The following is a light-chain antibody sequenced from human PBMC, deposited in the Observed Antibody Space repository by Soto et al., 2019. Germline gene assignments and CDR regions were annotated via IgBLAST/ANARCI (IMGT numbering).Light chain of an antibody. CDR2: LGS. Sequence: DMVLTQSPLSLPVTPGVPASISCRSSQSLLHSNGYNYLDWYLQKPVQSPQFLIYLGSNRASGVLDRFSVSGSGTDFTLKISRVEAEDVGVYYCMQALHTSAIVGGGTKVEIK. CDR3: MQALHTSAI. V-gene: IGKV2-28*01. CDR1: QSLLHSNGYNY. J-gene: IGKJ4*01.